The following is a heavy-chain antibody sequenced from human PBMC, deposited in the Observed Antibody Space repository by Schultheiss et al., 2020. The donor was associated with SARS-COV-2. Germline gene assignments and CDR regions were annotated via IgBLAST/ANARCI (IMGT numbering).Heavy chain of an antibody. J-gene: IGHJ4*02. CDR3: ARDDYDFWSGYYHDY. CDR1: GFTFSSYA. Sequence: GGSLRLSCAASGFTFSSYAMHWVRQAPGKGLEWVAVISYDGSNKYYADSVKGRFTISRDNSKNTLYLQMNSLRAEDTAVYYCARDDYDFWSGYYHDYWGQGTLVTVSS. CDR2: ISYDGSNK. D-gene: IGHD3-3*01. V-gene: IGHV3-30*07.